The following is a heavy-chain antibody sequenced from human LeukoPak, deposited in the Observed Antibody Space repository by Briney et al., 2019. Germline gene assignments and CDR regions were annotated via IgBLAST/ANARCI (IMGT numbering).Heavy chain of an antibody. D-gene: IGHD2-15*01. CDR1: GFTFNHFW. J-gene: IGHJ4*02. V-gene: IGHV3-7*01. Sequence: GGSLRLSCAASGFTFNHFWMSWIRQAPGKGLEWVAYIKKTGSETYYVDSVKGRFTVTRDNTRNSLFLQMYSLRAEDTAVYFCAREDGYCSGGNCYSYFDSWGQGTLVTVSA. CDR2: IKKTGSET. CDR3: AREDGYCSGGNCYSYFDS.